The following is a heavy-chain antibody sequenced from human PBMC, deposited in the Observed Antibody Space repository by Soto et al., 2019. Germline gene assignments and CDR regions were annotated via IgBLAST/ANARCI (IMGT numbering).Heavy chain of an antibody. CDR3: ATLIPGIAAAGSDDAFDI. Sequence: GGSLRLSCAASGFTFSSYAMSWVRQAPGKGLEWVSAISGSGGSTYYADSVKGRFTISRDNSKNKLYLQMNSLRAEDTAVYYCATLIPGIAAAGSDDAFDIWGQGTMVTVSS. D-gene: IGHD6-13*01. CDR2: ISGSGGST. J-gene: IGHJ3*02. CDR1: GFTFSSYA. V-gene: IGHV3-23*01.